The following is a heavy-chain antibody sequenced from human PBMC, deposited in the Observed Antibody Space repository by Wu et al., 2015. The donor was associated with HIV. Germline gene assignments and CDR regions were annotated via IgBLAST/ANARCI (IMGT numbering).Heavy chain of an antibody. D-gene: IGHD5-12*01. CDR3: VRKNGYSGYYPFDL. J-gene: IGHJ4*02. CDR1: GYSFVRYS. Sequence: QVHLVQSGAEVKKPGASVKVSCKASGYSFVRYSLNWVRQAPGQGLEWMGWIGVSNGNTIYAQKFQGRVIMTTDKPTSTVYMELKSLTSDDTAIYYCVRKNGYSGYYPFDLWGQGTLVTVSS. V-gene: IGHV1-18*01. CDR2: IGVSNGNT.